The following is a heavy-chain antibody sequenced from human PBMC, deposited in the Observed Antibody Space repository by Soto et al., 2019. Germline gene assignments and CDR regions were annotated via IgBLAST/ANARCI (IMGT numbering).Heavy chain of an antibody. Sequence: SQTLSLTCDISGDSVPSNSAAWNWIRQSPSRGLEWLGRTYYRSKWYNDYAVSVKSRITINPDTSKNQFSLQLNSVTPEDTAVYYCASFFYRGNAHYGTLVSFPATSLTVFS. J-gene: IGHJ6*02. CDR3: ASFFYRGNAHYGTLV. CDR2: TYYRSKWYN. V-gene: IGHV6-1*01. D-gene: IGHD1-1*01. CDR1: GDSVPSNSAA.